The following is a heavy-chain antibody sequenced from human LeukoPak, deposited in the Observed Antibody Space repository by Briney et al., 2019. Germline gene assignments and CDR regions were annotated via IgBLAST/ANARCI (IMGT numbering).Heavy chain of an antibody. J-gene: IGHJ4*02. V-gene: IGHV4-59*01. Sequence: SETPSLTCTVSGGSISSYYWSWIRQPPGKGLEWIGYIYYSGSTNYNPSLKSRVTISVDTSKNQFSLKLSSVTAADTAVYYCARDIYGSGSPDWWGQGTLVTVSS. D-gene: IGHD3-10*01. CDR1: GGSISSYY. CDR3: ARDIYGSGSPDW. CDR2: IYYSGST.